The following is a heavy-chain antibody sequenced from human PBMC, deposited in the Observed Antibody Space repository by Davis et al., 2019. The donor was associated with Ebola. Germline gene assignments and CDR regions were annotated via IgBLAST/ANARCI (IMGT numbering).Heavy chain of an antibody. V-gene: IGHV3-11*01. CDR3: ARAAGYSGGHVDF. CDR1: GVDFDDTY. Sequence: PGGSLRLSCATSGVDFDDTYMSWIRKAPGKGLEWVAYISGRSRGIWHTDSVRGRFTISRDNTKRSVFLQMNSLRDDDTAVYYCARAAGYSGGHVDFWGQGTQVTVSS. J-gene: IGHJ4*02. CDR2: ISGRSRGI. D-gene: IGHD5-12*01.